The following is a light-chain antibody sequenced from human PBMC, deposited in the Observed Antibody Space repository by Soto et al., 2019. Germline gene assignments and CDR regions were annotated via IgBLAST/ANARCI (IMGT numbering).Light chain of an antibody. Sequence: EIVLTQAPATLSLSPGERATLSCRASQSVSSYLAWYQQKPGQAPRLLLYDSSNRATGIPARFSGSGSGTDFTLTISSLEAEDVAGYYGHKCSNWPQDICGQCTKLEIK. CDR2: DSS. CDR3: HKCSNWPQDI. V-gene: IGKV3-11*01. J-gene: IGKJ2*01. CDR1: QSVSSY.